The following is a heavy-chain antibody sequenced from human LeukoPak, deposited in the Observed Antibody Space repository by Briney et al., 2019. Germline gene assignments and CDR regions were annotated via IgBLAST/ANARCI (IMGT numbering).Heavy chain of an antibody. Sequence: ASVKVSCKASGDTFTSYYMHRVRQAPGQGLEWIGIINPSSGSTGYTQKFQGRVTMTRDMSTRTVYMELTSLRSEDTAVYYCARSLGQFDYWGQGTLVTVSS. CDR1: GDTFTSYY. J-gene: IGHJ4*02. CDR3: ARSLGQFDY. V-gene: IGHV1-46*01. CDR2: INPSSGST.